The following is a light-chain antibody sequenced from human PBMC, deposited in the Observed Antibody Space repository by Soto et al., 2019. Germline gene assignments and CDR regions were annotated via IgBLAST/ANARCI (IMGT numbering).Light chain of an antibody. V-gene: IGKV3-20*01. J-gene: IGKJ2*01. Sequence: EIVLTQSPGTLSLSPGERATLSCRASQSVSSSYLAWYQQKPDHAPRLLIYGASSEATGIPRRFSGSASRTDLLLNISRLQHEDFAVYYCQQYSSSPNTFGQGTKLEIK. CDR3: QQYSSSPNT. CDR1: QSVSSSY. CDR2: GAS.